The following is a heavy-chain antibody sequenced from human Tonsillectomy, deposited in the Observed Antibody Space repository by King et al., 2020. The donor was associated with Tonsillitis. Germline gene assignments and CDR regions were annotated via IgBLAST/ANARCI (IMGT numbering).Heavy chain of an antibody. V-gene: IGHV3-15*05. D-gene: IGHD2-2*02. CDR2: IKNKTDGGTT. J-gene: IGHJ4*02. Sequence: VQLVEFGGRLVKPGGSLRLSCAASGFIFSNAWMSWVRQAPGKGLEWVGRIKNKTDGGTTDYAAAVKGRFTISRDDSKNTLFLQMNSLKTEDTAVYYWRRAAADILGCWGRGTLVTV. CDR1: GFIFSNAW. CDR3: RRAAADILGC.